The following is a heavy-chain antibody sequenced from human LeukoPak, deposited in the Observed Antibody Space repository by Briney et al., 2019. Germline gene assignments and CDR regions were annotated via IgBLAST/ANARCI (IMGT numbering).Heavy chain of an antibody. CDR1: GFTFSSYE. V-gene: IGHV3-48*03. CDR2: ISSGGNTI. D-gene: IGHD2-2*01. J-gene: IGHJ3*02. Sequence: PGGSLRLSCAASGFTFSSYEMNWVRQAPGKGLEWVSHISSGGNTIHYADSVKGRFTISRDNPKNSLYLQMNSLRAEDTAVYYCARGEGYQLLDTFDIWGQGTMVTVSS. CDR3: ARGEGYQLLDTFDI.